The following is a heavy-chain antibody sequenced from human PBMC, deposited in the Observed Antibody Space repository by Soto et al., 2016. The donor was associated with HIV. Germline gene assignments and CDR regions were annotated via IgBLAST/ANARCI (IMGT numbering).Heavy chain of an antibody. J-gene: IGHJ6*03. D-gene: IGHD1-1*01. V-gene: IGHV4-34*01. CDR3: AKGPMELIGQYYYYYYIDV. Sequence: QVQLQQWGAGLLKPSETLSLTCAVYGTSLSDNFWTWIRQPPGKGLEWIGEIHHSGSTNYHPSLKSRVTMSVDTSKNQFSLKLYSVTAADTAIYYCAKGPMELIGQYYYYYYIDVWGQGTTVTISS. CDR2: IHHSGST. CDR1: GTSLSDNF.